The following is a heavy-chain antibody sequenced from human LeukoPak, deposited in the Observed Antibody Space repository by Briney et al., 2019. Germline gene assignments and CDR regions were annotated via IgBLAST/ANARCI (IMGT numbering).Heavy chain of an antibody. V-gene: IGHV4-59*08. Sequence: SETLSLTCTVSGGSISSDYWSWIRQPPGEGLEWIGYIHYSGRTNYNPSLKSRITISVDTSKTQFSLKLSSVTAVDTAVYYCATLRGSSSAVFDYWGQGTLVTVSS. CDR3: ATLRGSSSAVFDY. CDR2: IHYSGRT. CDR1: GGSISSDY. J-gene: IGHJ4*02. D-gene: IGHD2-2*01.